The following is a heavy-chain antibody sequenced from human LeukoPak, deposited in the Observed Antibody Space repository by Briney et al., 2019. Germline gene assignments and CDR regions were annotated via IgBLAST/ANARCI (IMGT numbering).Heavy chain of an antibody. J-gene: IGHJ4*02. CDR1: GFTFSSYS. Sequence: PGGSLRLSCAASGFTFSSYSMNWVRQAPGKGLEWVSYISSSSSSTIYYADSVKGRFTISRDHSKNTLYLQMNSPRAEDAAVYYCARSQGGGWCDYWGQGTLVTVSS. CDR3: ARSQGGGWCDY. V-gene: IGHV3-48*01. D-gene: IGHD6-19*01. CDR2: ISSSSSSTI.